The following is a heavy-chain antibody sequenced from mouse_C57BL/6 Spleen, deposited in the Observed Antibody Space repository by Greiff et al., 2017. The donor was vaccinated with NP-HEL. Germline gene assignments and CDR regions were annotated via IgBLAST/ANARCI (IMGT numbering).Heavy chain of an antibody. Sequence: EVKLMESGPGLVKPSQSLSLTCSVTGYSITSGYYWNWIRQFPGNKLEWMGYISYDGSNNYNPSLKNRISITRDTSKNQFFLKLNSVTTEDTATYYCARWDGYYYFDYWGQGTTLTVSS. CDR3: ARWDGYYYFDY. D-gene: IGHD2-3*01. J-gene: IGHJ2*01. CDR1: GYSITSGYY. V-gene: IGHV3-6*01. CDR2: ISYDGSN.